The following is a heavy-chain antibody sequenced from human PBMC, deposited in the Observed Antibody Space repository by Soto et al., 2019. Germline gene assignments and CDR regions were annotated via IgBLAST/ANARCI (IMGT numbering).Heavy chain of an antibody. CDR2: INPSGGST. D-gene: IGHD6-13*01. CDR1: GYTFSDYY. CDR3: ARGMEHSSSWYGPYYYGMDV. Sequence: ASVKVSCKAGGYTFSDYYMHWVRQAPGQGLEWMGIINPSGGSTSYAQKFQGRVTMTRDTSTSTVYMELSSLRSEDTAVYYCARGMEHSSSWYGPYYYGMDVWGQGTTVTVSS. V-gene: IGHV1-46*01. J-gene: IGHJ6*02.